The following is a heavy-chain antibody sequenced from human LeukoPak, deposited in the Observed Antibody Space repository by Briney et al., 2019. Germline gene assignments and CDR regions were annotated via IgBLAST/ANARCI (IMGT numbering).Heavy chain of an antibody. Sequence: ASVKVSCKVSGYTLTELSMHWVRQAPGKGLEWMGGFDPEDGETIYAQKFQGRVTMTEDTSTDTAYMELSSLRSEDTAVYYRATGSGLYCSGGSCCSGDYWGQGTLVTVSS. J-gene: IGHJ4*02. CDR1: GYTLTELS. V-gene: IGHV1-24*01. CDR2: FDPEDGET. D-gene: IGHD2-15*01. CDR3: ATGSGLYCSGGSCCSGDY.